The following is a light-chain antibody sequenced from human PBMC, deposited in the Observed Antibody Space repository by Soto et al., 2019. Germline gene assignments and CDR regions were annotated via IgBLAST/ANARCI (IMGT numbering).Light chain of an antibody. V-gene: IGLV2-14*01. CDR2: EVS. Sequence: QSALTQPASVSGFPGQSITISCTGTSSDVGGYNYVSWYQQHPGKAPKLMIYEVSNRPSGVSNRFSGSKSGNTASLTISGLQAEDEADYYCNSYTSSSTLDVFGTGTKVT. J-gene: IGLJ1*01. CDR3: NSYTSSSTLDV. CDR1: SSDVGGYNY.